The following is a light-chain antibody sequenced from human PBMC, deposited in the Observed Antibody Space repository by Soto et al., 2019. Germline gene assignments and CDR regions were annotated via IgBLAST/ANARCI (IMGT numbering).Light chain of an antibody. CDR1: SSDIGAYNY. V-gene: IGLV2-14*01. Sequence: QSALTQPATVSGSPGQSITISCIGTSSDIGAYNYVSWYQQQPGKAPKLMIYEVYKRPSGVSNRFSGSKSGNTASLSISGLQPEDEADYYCSSFTTSDTWVFGGGTKLTVL. CDR3: SSFTTSDTWV. CDR2: EVY. J-gene: IGLJ3*02.